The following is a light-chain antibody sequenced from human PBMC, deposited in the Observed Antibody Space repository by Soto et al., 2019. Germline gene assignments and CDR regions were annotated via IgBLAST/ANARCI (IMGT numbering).Light chain of an antibody. V-gene: IGLV1-51*01. CDR2: DNN. CDR3: GTWGV. CDR1: YSNIGKNY. J-gene: IGLJ3*02. Sequence: QAVVTQPPSVSAAPGQKVTISCSGSYSNIGKNYVSWYQQLPGTAPKLLIFDNNKRPSGIPDRFSGSKSGTSATLGTTGLQTGDEADYYCGTWGVFGGGTKLTVL.